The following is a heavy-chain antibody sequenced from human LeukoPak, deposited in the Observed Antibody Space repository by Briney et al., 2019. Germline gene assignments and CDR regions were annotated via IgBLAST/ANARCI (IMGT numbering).Heavy chain of an antibody. J-gene: IGHJ4*02. CDR1: GGSISSGGYY. CDR3: ARGTFADY. V-gene: IGHV4-30-2*01. D-gene: IGHD3-16*01. Sequence: SQTLSLTCTVSGGSISSGGYYWSWIRQPPGKGLEWIGYIYHSGSTYYNPSLKSRVTISVDRSKNQFSLKLSSVTAADTAVYYCARGTFADYWGQGTLVTVSS. CDR2: IYHSGST.